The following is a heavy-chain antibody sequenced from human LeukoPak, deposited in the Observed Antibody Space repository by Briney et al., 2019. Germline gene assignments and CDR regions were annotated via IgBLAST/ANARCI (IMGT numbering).Heavy chain of an antibody. V-gene: IGHV4-59*01. J-gene: IGHJ3*02. CDR1: GGSISSYY. CDR2: IYYGGST. CDR3: ARGRGGSSWDAFDI. Sequence: SETLSLTCTVSGGSISSYYWSWIRQPPGKGLEWIGYIYYGGSTNYNPSLKSRVTISVDTSNNQFSLKLSSVTAADTAVFYCARGRGGSSWDAFDIWGQGTMVTVSS. D-gene: IGHD6-13*01.